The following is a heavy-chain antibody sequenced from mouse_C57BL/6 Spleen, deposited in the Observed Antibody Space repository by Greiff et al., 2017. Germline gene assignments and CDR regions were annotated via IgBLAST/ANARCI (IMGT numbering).Heavy chain of an antibody. V-gene: IGHV1-50*01. CDR2: IDPSDSHT. Sequence: VQLQQPGAELVKPGASVKLSCKASGYTFTSYWMQWVNQRPGQGLEWIGEIDPSDSHTNYNQKFKGTATLTVDTSSSTAYMQLSSLTSEDSAVYYCAPYYYGSSSPFAYWGQGTLVTVSA. J-gene: IGHJ3*01. CDR1: GYTFTSYW. CDR3: APYYYGSSSPFAY. D-gene: IGHD1-1*01.